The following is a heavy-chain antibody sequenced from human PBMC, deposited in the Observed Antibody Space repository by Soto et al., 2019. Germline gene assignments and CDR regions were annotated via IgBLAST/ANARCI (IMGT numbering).Heavy chain of an antibody. Sequence: EVQLVESGGGLVQPGGSLRLSCAASGFTVSSNYMSWVRQAPGKGLEWVSVIYSGGSTYYAASVKGRFTISRDNSKNTLYLQMNSLRAEDTAVYYCARDKTPYILTGYYDEYWGQGTLVTVSS. D-gene: IGHD3-9*01. CDR2: IYSGGST. CDR1: GFTVSSNY. CDR3: ARDKTPYILTGYYDEY. J-gene: IGHJ4*02. V-gene: IGHV3-66*01.